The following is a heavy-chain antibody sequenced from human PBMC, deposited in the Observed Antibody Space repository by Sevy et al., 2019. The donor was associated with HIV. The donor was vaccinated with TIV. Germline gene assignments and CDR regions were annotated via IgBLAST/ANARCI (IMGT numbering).Heavy chain of an antibody. V-gene: IGHV4-34*01. CDR2: INHSGST. CDR1: GGSFSGYY. J-gene: IGHJ4*02. Sequence: SETLSLTCAVYGGSFSGYYWSWIRQPPGKGLEWIGEINHSGSTNYNPSLKSRVTISVDTSKNQFSLKLSSVTAADTAVYYCARGLASDYWGQGTLVTVSS. CDR3: ARGLASDY.